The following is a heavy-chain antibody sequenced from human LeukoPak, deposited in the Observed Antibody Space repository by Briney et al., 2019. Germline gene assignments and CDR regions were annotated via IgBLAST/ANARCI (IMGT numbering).Heavy chain of an antibody. V-gene: IGHV1-8*01. CDR3: ARARGYNYGYVDY. Sequence: ASVKVSCKASGYTLTSYDINWVRQATGRGLEGMGWMNPNSGDTGHAQNFQGRLNMTRNTSKSTAYMELSSLRSEDTAVNYCARARGYNYGYVDYWGQGTLVTVSS. D-gene: IGHD5-18*01. CDR2: MNPNSGDT. CDR1: GYTLTSYD. J-gene: IGHJ4*02.